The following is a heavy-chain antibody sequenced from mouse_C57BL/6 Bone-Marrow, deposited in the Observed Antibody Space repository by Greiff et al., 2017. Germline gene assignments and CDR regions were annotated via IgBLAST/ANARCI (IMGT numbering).Heavy chain of an antibody. CDR3: TTGTVVDTEYFDV. CDR2: IDPEYGDT. J-gene: IGHJ1*03. CDR1: GFNIKDDY. D-gene: IGHD1-1*01. V-gene: IGHV14-4*01. Sequence: VQLKESGAELVRPGASVKLSCTASGFNIKDDYMHWVKQRPEQGLEWIGWIDPEYGDTEYASKFQGKATIAADTSSNTAYLQLSRLTSEDTAVYCGTTGTVVDTEYFDVWGTGTTVTVSS.